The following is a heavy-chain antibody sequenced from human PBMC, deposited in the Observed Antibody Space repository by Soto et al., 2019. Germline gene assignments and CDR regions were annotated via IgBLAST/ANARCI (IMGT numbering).Heavy chain of an antibody. V-gene: IGHV3-30-3*01. CDR2: ISYDGSNK. J-gene: IGHJ6*02. Sequence: QVQLVESGGGVVEPGRSLRVSCAASGFTFSSYPMHWVRQAPGKGLEWVAVISYDGSNKYYVDSVKGRFTISRDNSKNTLYLQMNSLIPEDTTVYYCARDSATVADYYDTMDVWGQGTTVTVSS. CDR3: ARDSATVADYYDTMDV. CDR1: GFTFSSYP. D-gene: IGHD4-17*01.